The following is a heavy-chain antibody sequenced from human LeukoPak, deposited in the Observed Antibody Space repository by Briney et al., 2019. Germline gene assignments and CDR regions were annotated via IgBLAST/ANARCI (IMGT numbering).Heavy chain of an antibody. J-gene: IGHJ6*02. V-gene: IGHV3-30-3*01. CDR1: GFTFSSYA. CDR3: ARDQTVTTERYDYYYYYGMDV. D-gene: IGHD4-11*01. CDR2: MSYDGSNK. Sequence: PGGSLRLSCAASGFTFSSYAMHWVRQAPGKGLEWVAVMSYDGSNKYYADSVKGRFTISRDNSKNTLYLQMNSLRAEDTAVYYCARDQTVTTERYDYYYYYGMDVWGQGTTVTVSS.